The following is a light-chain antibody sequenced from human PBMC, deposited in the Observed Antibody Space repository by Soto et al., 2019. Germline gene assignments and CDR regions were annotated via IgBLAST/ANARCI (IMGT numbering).Light chain of an antibody. V-gene: IGKV3-15*01. Sequence: EIMMTQSPATLSVSPGESATLSCRASQSVSNNLAWYQHKPGQAPRLLIYYASTRATGIPARFSGSGSGTEFTLTISSLQSEDFALYYCQQDNDWPPITFGQGTRLEIK. CDR2: YAS. J-gene: IGKJ5*01. CDR3: QQDNDWPPIT. CDR1: QSVSNN.